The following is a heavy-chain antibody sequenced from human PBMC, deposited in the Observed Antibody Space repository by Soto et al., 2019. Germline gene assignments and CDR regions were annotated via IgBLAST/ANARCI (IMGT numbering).Heavy chain of an antibody. J-gene: IGHJ4*02. CDR3: ARGRGSSSWYRTLDY. CDR2: IYHSGST. CDR1: GGSISSSNW. Sequence: SETLSLTCAVSGGSISSSNWWSWVRQPPGKGLEGIGEIYHSGSTNYNPSLKSRVTISVDKSKNQFSLKLSSVTAADTAVYYCARGRGSSSWYRTLDYWGQGTLVTVSS. V-gene: IGHV4-4*02. D-gene: IGHD6-13*01.